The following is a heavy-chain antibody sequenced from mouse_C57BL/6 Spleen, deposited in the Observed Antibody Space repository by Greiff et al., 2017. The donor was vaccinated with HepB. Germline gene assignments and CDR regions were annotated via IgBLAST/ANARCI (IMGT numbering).Heavy chain of an antibody. Sequence: QVQLQQPGAELVKPGASVKLSCKASGYTFTSYWMQWVNQRPGQGLEWIGEIDPSDSYTNYNQKFKGKATLTVDTSSSTAYMQLSSLTSEDSAVYYCARRSYSTYFDYWGQGTTLTVSS. J-gene: IGHJ2*01. CDR3: ARRSYSTYFDY. V-gene: IGHV1-50*01. CDR1: GYTFTSYW. D-gene: IGHD2-5*01. CDR2: IDPSDSYT.